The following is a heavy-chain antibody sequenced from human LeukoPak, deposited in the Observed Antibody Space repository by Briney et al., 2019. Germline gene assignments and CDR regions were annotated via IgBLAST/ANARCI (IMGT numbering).Heavy chain of an antibody. CDR3: ARDVVPAGGGSYYRVAYYYYYMDV. V-gene: IGHV1-18*01. CDR1: GYTFTSYG. D-gene: IGHD1-26*01. J-gene: IGHJ6*03. CDR2: ISAYNGNT. Sequence: ASVKVSCKASGYTFTSYGISWVRQAPGQGLEWMGWISAYNGNTNYAQKLQGRVTMTTDTSTSTAYMELRSLRSDDTAVYYCARDVVPAGGGSYYRVAYYYYYMDVWGKGTTVTVSS.